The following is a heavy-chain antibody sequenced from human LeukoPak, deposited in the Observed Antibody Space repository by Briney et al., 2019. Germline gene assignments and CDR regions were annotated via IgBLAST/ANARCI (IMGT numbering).Heavy chain of an antibody. V-gene: IGHV4-59*01. CDR1: GGSISSYY. CDR2: IYYNGNT. D-gene: IGHD3-22*01. CDR3: ARARNYYDSSGFYYEGDAFDI. J-gene: IGHJ3*02. Sequence: SETLSLTCTVSGGSISSYYWSWIRQPPGKGLEWIGYIYYNGNTNYNPSLKSRVTISVDTSKNQFSLKLSSVTAADTAVYYCARARNYYDSSGFYYEGDAFDIWGQGAMVTVSS.